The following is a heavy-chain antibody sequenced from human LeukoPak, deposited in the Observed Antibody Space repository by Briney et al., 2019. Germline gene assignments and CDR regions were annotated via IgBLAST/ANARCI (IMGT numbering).Heavy chain of an antibody. CDR2: IYYSGST. CDR1: GGSISSYY. Sequence: PSETLSLTCTVSGGSISSYYWSWIRQPPGKGLEWIGYIYYSGSTNYNPSLKSRVTISVDTSKNQFSLKLSSVTAADTAVYYCARQYSSSWFPTPLNWFDPWGQGTLVTVSS. J-gene: IGHJ5*02. D-gene: IGHD6-13*01. CDR3: ARQYSSSWFPTPLNWFDP. V-gene: IGHV4-59*08.